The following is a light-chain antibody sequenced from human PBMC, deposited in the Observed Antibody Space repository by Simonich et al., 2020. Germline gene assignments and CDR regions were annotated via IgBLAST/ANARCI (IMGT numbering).Light chain of an antibody. V-gene: IGLV1-44*01. CDR1: SSNIGSNT. J-gene: IGLJ2*01. CDR2: RNN. CDR3: CSYAGSYVV. Sequence: QSVLTQPPSASGTPGQRVTISCSGSSSNIGSNTVNWYQQLPGTAPKLLIYRNNQRPSGVPDRFSGSKSGNTASLTISGLQAEDEADYYCCSYAGSYVVFGGGTKLTVL.